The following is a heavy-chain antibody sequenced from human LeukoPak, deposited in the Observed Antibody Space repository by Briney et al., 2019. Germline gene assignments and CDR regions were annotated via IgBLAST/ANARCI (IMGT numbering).Heavy chain of an antibody. CDR2: IKRDGSEK. CDR3: ARSSSRGLSGAAAFDY. J-gene: IGHJ4*02. V-gene: IGHV3-7*01. D-gene: IGHD2-2*01. Sequence: PGGSLRLSCAASGFTFSSNWMSWVRQAPGKGLEWVANIKRDGSEKYYVDSVKGRFTISRDNAKNSLYLQMNSLRAEDTAVYYCARSSSRGLSGAAAFDYWGRGTLVTVSS. CDR1: GFTFSSNW.